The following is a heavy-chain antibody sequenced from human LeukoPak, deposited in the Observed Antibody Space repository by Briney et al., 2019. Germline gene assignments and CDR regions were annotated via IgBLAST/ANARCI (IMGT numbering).Heavy chain of an antibody. CDR1: GFTFSNAW. CDR2: IKSKTDGGTT. Sequence: PGGSLRLSCAASGFTFSNAWMSWVRQAPGKGLEWVGRIKSKTDGGTTDYAAPVKGRFTISRDDSKNTLYLQMNSLKTEDTAVYYCTTPVSQQLVRAAFPTGYYGMDVWGQGTTVTVSS. D-gene: IGHD6-13*01. J-gene: IGHJ6*02. CDR3: TTPVSQQLVRAAFPTGYYGMDV. V-gene: IGHV3-15*01.